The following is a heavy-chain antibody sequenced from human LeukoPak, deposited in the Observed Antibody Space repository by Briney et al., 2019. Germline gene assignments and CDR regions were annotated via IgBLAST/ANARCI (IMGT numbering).Heavy chain of an antibody. J-gene: IGHJ4*02. V-gene: IGHV3-48*01. CDR2: ISSSSSTI. CDR1: GFTFSSYS. Sequence: GGSLRLSCAASGFTFSSYSMNWVRQAPGKGLEWVSYISSSSSTIYYADSAKGRFTISRDNAKNSLYLQMNSLRAEDTAVYYCARGMTNDYWGQGTLVTVSS. CDR3: ARGMTNDY.